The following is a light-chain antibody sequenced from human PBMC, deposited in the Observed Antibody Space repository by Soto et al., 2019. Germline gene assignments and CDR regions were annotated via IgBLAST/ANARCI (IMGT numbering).Light chain of an antibody. CDR1: SSNIGGNY. J-gene: IGLJ3*02. CDR2: RNN. V-gene: IGLV1-47*01. Sequence: QSVLTQPPSASGTPGQRVTISCSGSSSNIGGNYVYWYQQLPGTAPKLLIFRNNQRPSGVPDRFSGSKSGTSASLAISGLRSDDEADYYCAAWDDSLNAWVFGGGTKLTVL. CDR3: AAWDDSLNAWV.